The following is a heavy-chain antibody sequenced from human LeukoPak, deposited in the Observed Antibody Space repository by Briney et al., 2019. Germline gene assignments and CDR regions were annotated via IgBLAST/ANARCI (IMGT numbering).Heavy chain of an antibody. CDR2: ISAYNGNT. CDR3: ARVPSMIVVVITGDYYFDY. CDR1: GGTFSSYA. D-gene: IGHD3-22*01. Sequence: ASVKVSCKASGGTFSSYAISWVRQAPGQGLEWMGWISAYNGNTNYAQKLQGRVTMTTDTSTSTAYMELRSLRSDDTAVYYCARVPSMIVVVITGDYYFDYWGQGTLVTVSS. J-gene: IGHJ4*02. V-gene: IGHV1-18*01.